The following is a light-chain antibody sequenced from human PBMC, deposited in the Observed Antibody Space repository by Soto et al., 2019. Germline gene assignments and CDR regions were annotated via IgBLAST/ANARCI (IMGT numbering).Light chain of an antibody. V-gene: IGKV1-12*01. J-gene: IGKJ5*01. CDR1: QAISTW. CDR3: QQANSFPIT. CDR2: AAS. Sequence: DIQMTQSPSSVSASVGDRVTITCRASQAISTWLAWYQQKPGTAPKLLIYAASSLQSGVPSRFSGSGSGTDFTLTISSLQPEDLGTFYCQQANSFPITFGQGTRLEIK.